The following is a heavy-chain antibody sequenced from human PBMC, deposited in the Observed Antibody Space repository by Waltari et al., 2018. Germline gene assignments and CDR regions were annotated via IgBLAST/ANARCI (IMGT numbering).Heavy chain of an antibody. J-gene: IGHJ6*03. D-gene: IGHD6-6*01. Sequence: QVQLQESGPGLVKPSETLSLTCTVSGGSISTSKYYWGWIRQPPGKGLEWIGSIYYSGSTYYNPSLKSRVTISVDTSKNQFSLKLSSVTAADTAVYYCGGQLVPNYYYYYYMDVWGKGTTVTVSS. CDR2: IYYSGST. CDR1: GGSISTSKYY. CDR3: GGQLVPNYYYYYYMDV. V-gene: IGHV4-39*01.